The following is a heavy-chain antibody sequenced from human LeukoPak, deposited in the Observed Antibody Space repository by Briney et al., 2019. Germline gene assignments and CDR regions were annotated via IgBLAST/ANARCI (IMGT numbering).Heavy chain of an antibody. CDR3: AKLVRGPFLFDY. J-gene: IGHJ4*02. D-gene: IGHD1-26*01. Sequence: PGGSLRLSCAASGFTFSSYAMSWVRQAPGKGLEWVSAISGSGGSTYYADSVKGRFTISRDNSKNTLYLQMNSLRAEDAAVYYCAKLVRGPFLFDYWGQGTLVTVSS. V-gene: IGHV3-23*01. CDR1: GFTFSSYA. CDR2: ISGSGGST.